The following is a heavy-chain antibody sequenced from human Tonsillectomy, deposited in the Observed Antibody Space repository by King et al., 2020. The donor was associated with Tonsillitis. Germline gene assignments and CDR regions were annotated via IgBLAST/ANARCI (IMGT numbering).Heavy chain of an antibody. CDR3: AREGGSAPYFDY. V-gene: IGHV3-30-3*01. D-gene: IGHD3-16*01. CDR2: ISYDGSKK. CDR1: GFTFSSYA. J-gene: IGHJ4*02. Sequence: QLVQSGGGVVQPGRSLRLSCAASGFTFSSYAMHWVRQAPGKGLEWVAVISYDGSKKYYADAVKGRFTIYRDNSKTTLYLQMNSLRAEDTAVYYCAREGGSAPYFDYWGQGTLVTVSS.